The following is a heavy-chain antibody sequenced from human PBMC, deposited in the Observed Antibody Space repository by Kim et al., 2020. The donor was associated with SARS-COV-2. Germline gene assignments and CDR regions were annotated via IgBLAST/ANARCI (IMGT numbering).Heavy chain of an antibody. D-gene: IGHD2-21*01. J-gene: IGHJ4*02. CDR3: AKDGPVVVNTTPYYFDK. CDR1: GFTFSTYV. Sequence: GGSLRLSCAASGFTFSTYVMSWVRQVPGKGLEWVSSISGDGGATYYADSVKGRFTISRDKSKKTVYLQMSSLRAEDTAVYYCAKDGPVVVNTTPYYFDKWRQGPLVTVS. V-gene: IGHV3-23*01. CDR2: ISGDGGAT.